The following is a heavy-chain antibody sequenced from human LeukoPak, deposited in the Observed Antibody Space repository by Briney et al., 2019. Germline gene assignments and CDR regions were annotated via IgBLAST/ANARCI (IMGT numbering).Heavy chain of an antibody. J-gene: IGHJ6*02. V-gene: IGHV1-18*01. CDR2: ISAYNGNT. Sequence: ASVKVSCTASGYTFTSYGISWVRQAPGQGLEWMGWISAYNGNTNYAQKLQGRVTMTTDTSTSTAYMELRSLRSDDTAVYYCARDSSGWYGIAAYYYYGMDVWGQGTTVTVSS. CDR1: GYTFTSYG. D-gene: IGHD6-19*01. CDR3: ARDSSGWYGIAAYYYYGMDV.